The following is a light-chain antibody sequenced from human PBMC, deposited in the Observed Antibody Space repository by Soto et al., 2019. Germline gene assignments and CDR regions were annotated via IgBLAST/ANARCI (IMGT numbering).Light chain of an antibody. J-gene: IGKJ3*01. CDR1: QSVSNNY. CDR3: QQYYMSPFT. CDR2: GVS. V-gene: IGKV3-20*01. Sequence: EIVLTQSPGTLSLSPGEIATLSCRASQSVSNNYLAWFQQKPGQAPRVLIYGVSSRATGIPDRFSGSGSGTDFTRTISRLEIEDFAVYYCQQYYMSPFTFGPGTKVDIK.